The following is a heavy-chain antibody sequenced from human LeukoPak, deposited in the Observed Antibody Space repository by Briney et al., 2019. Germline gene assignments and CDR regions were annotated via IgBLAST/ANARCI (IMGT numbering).Heavy chain of an antibody. Sequence: GGSLRLSCAASGFTFSNYGMHWVRQAPGRGLEWVAGIWFDGSNKYYTDSVKGRFTISRDNAKNSLYLQMNSLRAEDTAVYYCAGRNDYGSGSYYYYWGQGTLVTVSS. CDR3: AGRNDYGSGSYYYY. D-gene: IGHD3-10*01. J-gene: IGHJ4*02. CDR2: IWFDGSNK. V-gene: IGHV3-33*03. CDR1: GFTFSNYG.